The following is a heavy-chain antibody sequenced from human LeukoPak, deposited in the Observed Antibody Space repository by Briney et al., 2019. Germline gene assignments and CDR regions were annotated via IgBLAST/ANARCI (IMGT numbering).Heavy chain of an antibody. CDR1: GFTFSSYA. Sequence: GGSLRLSCAASGFTFSSYAVHWVRQAPGKGLEWVAVISYDGSNKYYADSVKGRFTISRDNSKNTLYLQMNSLRAEDTAVYYCARDEAPGYYYYYGMDVWGQGTTVTVSS. V-gene: IGHV3-30-3*01. CDR2: ISYDGSNK. CDR3: ARDEAPGYYYYYGMDV. J-gene: IGHJ6*02.